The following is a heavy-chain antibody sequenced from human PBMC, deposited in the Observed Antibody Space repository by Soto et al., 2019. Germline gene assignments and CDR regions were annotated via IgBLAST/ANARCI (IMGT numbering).Heavy chain of an antibody. CDR1: GGSISSGDYS. J-gene: IGHJ4*02. CDR2: IYQSGST. V-gene: IGHV4-30-2*01. D-gene: IGHD4-17*01. CDR3: ARARDYGGFDF. Sequence: SETLSLTCSVSGGSISSGDYSWRWIRHPPGKGLEWIGYIYQSGSTYYNPSLKSRVSISVDRSKNQFSLKLSSVTAADTAVYYCARARDYGGFDFWGQGTLVTVSS.